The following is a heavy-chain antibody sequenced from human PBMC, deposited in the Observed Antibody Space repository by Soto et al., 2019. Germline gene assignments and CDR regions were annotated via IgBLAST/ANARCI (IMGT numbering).Heavy chain of an antibody. V-gene: IGHV1-69*04. CDR1: GGTFSSYV. D-gene: IGHD2-21*01. CDR2: INPMFGIT. Sequence: QVQLVQSGAEVKKPGSSMKVSCKASGGTFSSYVFSWVRQAPGQGLEWMGRINPMFGITNYAQKFEGRVTITADKYTHTVDLELRRLISEDTAIYSCARDSARNNAALVMAYWGQGTLVTVSS. CDR3: ARDSARNNAALVMAY. J-gene: IGHJ4*02.